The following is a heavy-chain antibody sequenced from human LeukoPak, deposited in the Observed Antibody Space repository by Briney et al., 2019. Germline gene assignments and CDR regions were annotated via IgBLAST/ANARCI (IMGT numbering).Heavy chain of an antibody. CDR2: INPRGGSK. D-gene: IGHD3-22*01. CDR1: GYTFTSHF. Sequence: ASVKVSCKASGYTFTSHFMHWVRQAPGQGLEWMGIINPRGGSKSYTQKFQDRVTMTRDTSTSTVYMELSSLRSEDTAVYYCARVKSYYYDTSDKDAFDIWGQGTMVTVSS. CDR3: ARVKSYYYDTSDKDAFDI. V-gene: IGHV1-46*01. J-gene: IGHJ3*02.